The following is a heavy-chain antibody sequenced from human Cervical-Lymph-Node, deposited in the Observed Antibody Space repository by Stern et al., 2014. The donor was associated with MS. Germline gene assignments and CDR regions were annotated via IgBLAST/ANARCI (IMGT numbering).Heavy chain of an antibody. CDR1: GYTFTSYW. J-gene: IGHJ4*02. CDR2: IFPGGSDI. CDR3: ARQRYFDY. V-gene: IGHV5-51*01. Sequence: EVQLEESGPEVKRPGESLKISCQASGYTFTSYWIGWVRQMPGKGLEWIAIIFPGGSDIRYSPSLQGQVPISADKSSSTAYLQWNNLKASDTAIYYCARQRYFDYWGQGTLVTVSS.